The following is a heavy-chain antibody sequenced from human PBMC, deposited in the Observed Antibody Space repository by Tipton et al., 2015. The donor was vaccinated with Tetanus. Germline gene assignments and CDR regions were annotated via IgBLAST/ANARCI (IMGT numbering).Heavy chain of an antibody. CDR3: ARDQGGGRVARLNWFGP. J-gene: IGHJ5*02. D-gene: IGHD3-16*01. CDR1: GGSVRSGDYS. CDR2: VSYSGST. Sequence: TLSLTCTVSGGSVRSGDYSWNWIRQPPGKGLEWLAYVSYSGSTFYNPSLKSRVTISVDTSNNQFSLRLSSVTAADTAVYYCARDQGGGRVARLNWFGPWGQGTLVTVSS. V-gene: IGHV4-30-4*07.